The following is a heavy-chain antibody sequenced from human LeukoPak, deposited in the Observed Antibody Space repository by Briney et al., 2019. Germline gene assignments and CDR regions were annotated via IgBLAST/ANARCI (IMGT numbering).Heavy chain of an antibody. V-gene: IGHV3-23*01. Sequence: GGSLRLSCAASGFTFSSYAMSWVRQAPGKGLEWVSAISGGGGSTYYADSVKGRFTISRDNSKNTLYLQMNSLRAEDTAVYYCARVSSGSYTFPFQHWGQGTLVTVSS. J-gene: IGHJ1*01. D-gene: IGHD1-26*01. CDR2: ISGGGGST. CDR1: GFTFSSYA. CDR3: ARVSSGSYTFPFQH.